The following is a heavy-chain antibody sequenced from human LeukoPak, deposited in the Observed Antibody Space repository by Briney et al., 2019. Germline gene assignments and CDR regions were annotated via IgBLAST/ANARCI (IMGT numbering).Heavy chain of an antibody. D-gene: IGHD3-9*01. CDR2: IKQDGSEK. CDR3: AREESYYDILTGYKTGWYFDL. Sequence: PGGSLRLSCAASGFTFSSYWMSWVRQAPGKGLEWVANIKQDGSEKYYVDSVKGRFTISRDNAKNSLYLQMNSLRAEDTAVYYCAREESYYDILTGYKTGWYFDLWGRGTLVTVSS. J-gene: IGHJ2*01. CDR1: GFTFSSYW. V-gene: IGHV3-7*01.